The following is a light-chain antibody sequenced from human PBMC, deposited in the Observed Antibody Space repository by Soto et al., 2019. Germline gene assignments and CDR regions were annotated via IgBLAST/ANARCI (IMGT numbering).Light chain of an antibody. CDR3: QQYGGSPPFS. CDR2: GAS. Sequence: EIGLTQSPGTLSLSPGERATLSFRASQSVSSSYLALYQQKPGQAPRLLISGASSRATGIPDRFSGSGSGTYSRLNISRLEPEDFAVYYCQQYGGSPPFSFGPGTKVDIK. J-gene: IGKJ3*01. V-gene: IGKV3-20*01. CDR1: QSVSSSY.